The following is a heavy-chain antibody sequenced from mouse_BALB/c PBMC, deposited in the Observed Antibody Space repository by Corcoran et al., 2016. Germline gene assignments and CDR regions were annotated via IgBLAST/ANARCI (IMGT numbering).Heavy chain of an antibody. Sequence: QIQLVQSGPELKKPGGTVKISCKASGYTFTNYGMNWMKQAPGKGLKWMGWINTYTGEPTYADDFKGRFAFSLETSTNTAYLQINNLKNEDMATYFCAREPYAMDYWGQGTSVTVSS. CDR3: AREPYAMDY. CDR2: INTYTGEP. CDR1: GYTFTNYG. J-gene: IGHJ4*01. V-gene: IGHV9-1*02.